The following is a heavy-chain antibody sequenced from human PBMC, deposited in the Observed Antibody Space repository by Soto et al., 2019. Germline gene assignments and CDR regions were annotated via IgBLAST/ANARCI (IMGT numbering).Heavy chain of an antibody. CDR1: GGSISSSSYY. D-gene: IGHD2-8*02. V-gene: IGHV4-39*02. CDR3: ARESGSWWWDFDY. J-gene: IGHJ4*02. CDR2: IYYSGST. Sequence: QLQLQESGPGLVKPSETLSLTCTVSGGSISSSSYYWGWIRQPPGKGLEWIGSIYYSGSTYYNPSLKSRVTISVDTSKNQFSLKLSSVTAADTAVYYCARESGSWWWDFDYWGQGTLVTVSS.